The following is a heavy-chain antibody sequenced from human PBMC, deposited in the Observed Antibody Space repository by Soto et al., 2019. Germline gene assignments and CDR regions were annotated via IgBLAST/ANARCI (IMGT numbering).Heavy chain of an antibody. Sequence: GESLKISCKGSGYSFASYWISWVRQMPGKGLEWMGRIDPSDSYTKYSPSFQGHVTISVDKSISTAYLQWSSLKASDTAMYYCARHWVLYDYDDVWGQGTTVTVPS. CDR1: GYSFASYW. V-gene: IGHV5-10-1*01. CDR3: ARHWVLYDYDDV. J-gene: IGHJ6*02. D-gene: IGHD3-16*01. CDR2: IDPSDSYT.